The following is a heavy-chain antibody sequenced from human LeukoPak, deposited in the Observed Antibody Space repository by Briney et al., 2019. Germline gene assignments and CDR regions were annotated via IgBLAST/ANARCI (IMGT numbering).Heavy chain of an antibody. Sequence: GGSLRLSCAASGFTFSSYSMNWVRQAPGKGLDWVSSISSSSYIYYADSVKGRFTISRDNAKNSLYLQVNSLRAEDTAVYYCARERGTIGTDLHYWGQGTLVTVSS. D-gene: IGHD1-1*01. CDR2: ISSSSYI. V-gene: IGHV3-21*01. J-gene: IGHJ4*02. CDR3: ARERGTIGTDLHY. CDR1: GFTFSSYS.